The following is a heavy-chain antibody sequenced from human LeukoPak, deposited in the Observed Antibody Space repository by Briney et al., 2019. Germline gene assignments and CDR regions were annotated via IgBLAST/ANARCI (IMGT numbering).Heavy chain of an antibody. CDR2: MIPIFGTA. CDR1: GGTFSSYA. CDR3: ARARTLVTVYFDY. V-gene: IGHV1-69*13. J-gene: IGHJ4*02. D-gene: IGHD6-13*01. Sequence: SVKVSCKASGGTFSSYAISWVRQAPGQGLEWMGGMIPIFGTANYAQKCQGRVTITADESTSTAYMELSSLRSEDTAVYYCARARTLVTVYFDYWGQGTLVTVPS.